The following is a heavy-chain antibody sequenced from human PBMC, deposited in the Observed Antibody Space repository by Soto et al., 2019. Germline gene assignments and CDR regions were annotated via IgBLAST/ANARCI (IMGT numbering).Heavy chain of an antibody. CDR3: AKLYWNPRYFDY. CDR2: ITDSGGST. D-gene: IGHD1-1*01. Sequence: LRLSCAASGFTFTNVAMTWVRQAPGKGLEWVSTITDSGGSTDYADSVKGRFTISRDNSKGTLYLQMNNLRADDTAVYYCAKLYWNPRYFDYWGQGARVTVSS. CDR1: GFTFTNVA. V-gene: IGHV3-23*01. J-gene: IGHJ4*02.